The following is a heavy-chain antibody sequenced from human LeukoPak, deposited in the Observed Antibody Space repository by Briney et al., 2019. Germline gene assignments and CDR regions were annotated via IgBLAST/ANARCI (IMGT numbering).Heavy chain of an antibody. Sequence: PGGSLRLSCAASGFTFSDYYMSWIRQAPGKGLEWVSYISSSGSTIYYADSVKGQFTISRDNAKNSLYLQMNSLRAEDTAVYYCASMGYYYDSSGYYRYWGQGTLVTVSS. CDR3: ASMGYYYDSSGYYRY. CDR1: GFTFSDYY. D-gene: IGHD3-22*01. J-gene: IGHJ4*02. V-gene: IGHV3-11*01. CDR2: ISSSGSTI.